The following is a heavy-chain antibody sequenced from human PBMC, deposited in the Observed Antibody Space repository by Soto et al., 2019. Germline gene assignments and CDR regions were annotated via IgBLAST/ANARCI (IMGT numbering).Heavy chain of an antibody. J-gene: IGHJ4*02. D-gene: IGHD1-1*01. V-gene: IGHV4-31*03. CDR3: ARGNDESNY. CDR2: IYYSGST. Sequence: SEPMPHTNTVSDGSIIDGGYYWSWIRQHPGKGLEWIGYIYYSGSTYYNPSLKSRVTISVDTSKNQFSLKLSSVTAADTAVYYCARGNDESNYWGQGTLVTVSS. CDR1: DGSIIDGGYY.